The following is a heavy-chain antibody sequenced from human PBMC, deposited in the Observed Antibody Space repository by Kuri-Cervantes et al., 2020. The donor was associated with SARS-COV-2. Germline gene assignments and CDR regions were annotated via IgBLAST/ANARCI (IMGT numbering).Heavy chain of an antibody. D-gene: IGHD1-26*01. Sequence: SETLSLTCSVSGGSISSYYWGWIRQPPGKGLEWIGYFYSSGVTNYNPSLNRRVTISVDTSKNQLSLILSSVTAEDTAVYYCARDNVLFSGSGFDYWGQGTRVTVSS. CDR3: ARDNVLFSGSGFDY. CDR2: FYSSGVT. J-gene: IGHJ4*02. CDR1: GGSISSYY. V-gene: IGHV4-59*01.